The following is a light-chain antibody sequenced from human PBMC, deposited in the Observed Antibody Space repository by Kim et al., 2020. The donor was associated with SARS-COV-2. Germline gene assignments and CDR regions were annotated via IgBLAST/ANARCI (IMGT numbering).Light chain of an antibody. CDR1: QRVSDN. V-gene: IGKV3-15*01. Sequence: PVSPGETLALSCRASQRVSDNIGWYQEEPGQAPRLLIYGASRRATCDPTRFSGSGSGKEFTLTIASLQSEDFAVYYCHQYNNWRTFGQGTKVDIK. CDR3: HQYNNWRT. J-gene: IGKJ1*01. CDR2: GAS.